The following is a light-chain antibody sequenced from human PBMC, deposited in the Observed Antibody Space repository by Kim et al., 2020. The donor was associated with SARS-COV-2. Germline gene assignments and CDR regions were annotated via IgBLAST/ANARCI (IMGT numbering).Light chain of an antibody. CDR2: EVS. CDR1: SSDVGGYNY. J-gene: IGLJ2*01. Sequence: GQSFPISCTGTSSDVGGYNYVSWYQQHPGTAPKLLIYEVSKRPSGVPDRFSGSKSGNTASLTVSGLQAEDEADYYCSSYAGSNNVVFGGGTQLTVL. V-gene: IGLV2-8*01. CDR3: SSYAGSNNVV.